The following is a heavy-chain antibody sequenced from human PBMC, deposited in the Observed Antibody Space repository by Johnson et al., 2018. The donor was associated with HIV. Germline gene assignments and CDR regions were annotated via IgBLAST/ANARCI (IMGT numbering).Heavy chain of an antibody. Sequence: QVQLVESGGGVVQPGRSLRLSCAASGFTFSSYAMHWVRQAPGKGLEWVAVISYDGSVKYYADAVKGRFTISRDNSKNTLYLQMNSLKTEDTAVYYCTTDRATYDAFDIWGQGTMVTVSS. J-gene: IGHJ3*02. CDR3: TTDRATYDAFDI. CDR2: ISYDGSVK. V-gene: IGHV3-30*04. D-gene: IGHD1-26*01. CDR1: GFTFSSYA.